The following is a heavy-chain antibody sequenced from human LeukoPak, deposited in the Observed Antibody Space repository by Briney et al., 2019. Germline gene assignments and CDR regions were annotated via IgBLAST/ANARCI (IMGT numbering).Heavy chain of an antibody. D-gene: IGHD4-17*01. CDR3: AGYTVTNRFDP. CDR2: IYYSGST. J-gene: IGHJ5*02. CDR1: GGSISSYY. V-gene: IGHV4-59*08. Sequence: SETLSLTCPVSGGSISSYYWSWIRQPPGQGLEYIGYIYYSGSTNYNPSLNSRVTISLDTSKNQFSLKLSSVTAADTAVYYCAGYTVTNRFDPWGQGTLVTVSS.